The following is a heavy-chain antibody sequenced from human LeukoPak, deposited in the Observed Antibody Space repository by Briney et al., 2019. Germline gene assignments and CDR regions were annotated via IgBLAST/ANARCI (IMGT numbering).Heavy chain of an antibody. D-gene: IGHD3-3*01. Sequence: SETLSLTCTVSGGSISSYYWSWIRQPPGKGLEWIGYIYYSGSTNYNPSLKSRVTMSVDTSKNQFSLKLSSVTAADTAVYYCARGSEWSGYYEGWGQGTLVTVSS. CDR1: GGSISSYY. CDR2: IYYSGST. CDR3: ARGSEWSGYYEG. J-gene: IGHJ4*02. V-gene: IGHV4-59*12.